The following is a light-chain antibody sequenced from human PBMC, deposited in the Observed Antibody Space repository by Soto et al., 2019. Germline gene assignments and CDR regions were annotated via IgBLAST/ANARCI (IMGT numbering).Light chain of an antibody. Sequence: IQMTKSHSTLSASVGDRVTITCRASQSVSIWLAWYRQKPGKAPKLLIYDASSLESGVPSRFSGSGSGTDFTLTISSLQPEDFATYYCQQFNNYITFGQGTRLEIK. CDR2: DAS. CDR1: QSVSIW. J-gene: IGKJ5*01. V-gene: IGKV1-5*01. CDR3: QQFNNYIT.